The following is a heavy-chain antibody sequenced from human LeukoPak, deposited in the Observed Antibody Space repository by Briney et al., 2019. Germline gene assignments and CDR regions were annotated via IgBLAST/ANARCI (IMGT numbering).Heavy chain of an antibody. CDR3: ARGAALAIDY. D-gene: IGHD2-15*01. Sequence: SETLSLTCSVSGGSVTSGSYYWSWIRQPAGKGLEWIGRISTSGSTNYNPSLKSRVTMLLDPSKNQFSLKLNSLTAADTAVYYCARGAALAIDYWGQGALVTVSS. J-gene: IGHJ4*02. CDR2: ISTSGST. CDR1: GGSVTSGSYY. V-gene: IGHV4-61*02.